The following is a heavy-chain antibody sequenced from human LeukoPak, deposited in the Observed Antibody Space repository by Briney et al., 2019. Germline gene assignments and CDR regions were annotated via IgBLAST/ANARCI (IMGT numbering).Heavy chain of an antibody. CDR2: MRSSGST. CDR1: GGSISSYF. Sequence: PSETLSLTCTVSGGSISSYFWSWIRQPPGKGLEWIGNMRSSGSTNYNPSLNSRVSISLDTSKNQFSLKVRSVTAADTAVYYCARGVLSGYHTHFDYWGQGTLVTVSS. CDR3: ARGVLSGYHTHFDY. J-gene: IGHJ4*02. V-gene: IGHV4-59*01. D-gene: IGHD3-3*01.